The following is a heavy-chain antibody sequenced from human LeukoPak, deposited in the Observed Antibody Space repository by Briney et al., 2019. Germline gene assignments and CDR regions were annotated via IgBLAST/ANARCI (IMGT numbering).Heavy chain of an antibody. D-gene: IGHD4-17*01. CDR3: ARTPLDYGDYGQLNWFDP. CDR1: GGSISSHY. Sequence: TSETLSLTCTVSGGSISSHYWSWIRQPPGKGLEWIGYIYYSGSTNYNPSLKSRVTISVDTSKNQFSLKLSSVTAADTAVYYCARTPLDYGDYGQLNWFDPWGQGTLVTVSS. J-gene: IGHJ5*02. CDR2: IYYSGST. V-gene: IGHV4-59*11.